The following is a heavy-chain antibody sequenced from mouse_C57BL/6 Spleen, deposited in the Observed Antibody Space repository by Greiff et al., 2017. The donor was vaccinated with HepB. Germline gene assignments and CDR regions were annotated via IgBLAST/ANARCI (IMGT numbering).Heavy chain of an antibody. Sequence: VQLQQSGAELAKPGASVKLSCKASGYTFTSYWMHWVKQRPGQGLEWIGYINPSSGYTKYNQKFKDKATLTADKSSHTADMQLSSLTYEGSAVYYWGREGDYGNDFDYWGQGTTLTVSS. CDR3: GREGDYGNDFDY. CDR1: GYTFTSYW. D-gene: IGHD2-1*01. CDR2: INPSSGYT. J-gene: IGHJ2*01. V-gene: IGHV1-7*01.